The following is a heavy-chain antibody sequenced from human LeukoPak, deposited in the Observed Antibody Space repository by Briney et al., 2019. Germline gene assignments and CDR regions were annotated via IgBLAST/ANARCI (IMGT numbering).Heavy chain of an antibody. CDR3: ARGIGYSYGQGGDY. Sequence: SETLSLTCTVSGYSISSGYYWGWIRQPPGKGLEWIGSIYHSGRTFYNPSLKSRVTISVDTSKNQFSLKLSSVTAADTAVYYCARGIGYSYGQGGDYWGQGTLVTVSS. J-gene: IGHJ4*02. V-gene: IGHV4-38-2*02. D-gene: IGHD5-18*01. CDR1: GYSISSGYY. CDR2: IYHSGRT.